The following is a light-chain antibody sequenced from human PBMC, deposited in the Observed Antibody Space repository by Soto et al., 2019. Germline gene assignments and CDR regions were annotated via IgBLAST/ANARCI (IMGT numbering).Light chain of an antibody. CDR1: QSVSSY. CDR2: DAS. V-gene: IGKV3-11*01. Sequence: EIVLTQSPATLSLSPGDRATLSCRASQSVSSYLAWYQQKPGQAPRLLIYDASTRATSIPARFSGSGSGTDFTTTISSLEHEDFVVYYCQQRSNWPPLTFGGGTKVEIK. CDR3: QQRSNWPPLT. J-gene: IGKJ4*01.